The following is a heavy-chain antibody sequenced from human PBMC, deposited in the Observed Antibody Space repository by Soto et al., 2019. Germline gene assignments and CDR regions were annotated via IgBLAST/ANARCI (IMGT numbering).Heavy chain of an antibody. Sequence: SETLSLTCTVSGGSISSSSYYWGWIRQPPGEGLEWIGSIYYSGSTYYNPSLKSRVTISVDTSKNQFSLKLSSVTAADTAVYYCQIAAAGTFLDYWGQGTRVTVSS. CDR3: QIAAAGTFLDY. D-gene: IGHD6-13*01. J-gene: IGHJ4*02. V-gene: IGHV4-39*01. CDR1: GGSISSSSYY. CDR2: IYYSGST.